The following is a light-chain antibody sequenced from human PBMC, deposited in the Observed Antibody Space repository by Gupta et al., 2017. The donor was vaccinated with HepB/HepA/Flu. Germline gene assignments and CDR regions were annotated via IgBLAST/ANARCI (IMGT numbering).Light chain of an antibody. CDR1: QSIFNSSNNKNH. CDR3: QQYAITPFT. J-gene: IGKJ3*01. V-gene: IGKV4-1*01. Sequence: TQPPDSLPVSLGAQATTRCKSCQSIFNSSNNKNHLASYQQKAGQPPKLLIHWVATRESGVPDRYSHCGSGTDFTLTISSLQAEGGAVYYCQQYAITPFTFGPGTKVAIK. CDR2: WVA.